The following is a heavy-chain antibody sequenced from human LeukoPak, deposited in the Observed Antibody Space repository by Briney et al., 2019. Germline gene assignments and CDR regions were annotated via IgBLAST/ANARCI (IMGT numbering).Heavy chain of an antibody. J-gene: IGHJ4*02. Sequence: GASVKVSCKASGYTFTSYGISWVRQAPGQGLEWMGGIIPIFGTANYAQKFQGRVTITTDESTSTAYMELSSLRSEDTAVYYCAIEMATMVDYWGQGTLVTVSS. CDR2: IIPIFGTA. D-gene: IGHD5-24*01. V-gene: IGHV1-69*05. CDR3: AIEMATMVDY. CDR1: GYTFTSYG.